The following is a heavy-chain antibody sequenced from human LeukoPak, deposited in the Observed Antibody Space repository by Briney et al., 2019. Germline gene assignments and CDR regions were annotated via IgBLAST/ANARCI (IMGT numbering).Heavy chain of an antibody. CDR3: ARDSSGYSAEYFQH. J-gene: IGHJ1*01. V-gene: IGHV3-30-3*01. CDR1: GFTFSSYA. D-gene: IGHD3-22*01. Sequence: PGSSLRLSCAASGFTFSSYAMHWVRQAPGKGLEWVAVISYDGSNKYYADSVKGRFTISRDNSKNTLYLQMNSLRAEDTAVYYCARDSSGYSAEYFQHWGQGTLVTVSS. CDR2: ISYDGSNK.